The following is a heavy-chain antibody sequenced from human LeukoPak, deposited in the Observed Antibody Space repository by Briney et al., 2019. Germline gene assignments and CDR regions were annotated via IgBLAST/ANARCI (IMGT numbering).Heavy chain of an antibody. V-gene: IGHV3-21*01. D-gene: IGHD3-10*01. CDR2: ISSSSSYI. Sequence: PGGSLRLSCAASGFTFSSYAMSWVRQAPGKGLEWVSSISSSSSYIYYADSVKGRFTISRDNAKNSLYLQMNSLRAEDTAVYYCARTVRGVKDYWGQGTLVTVSS. J-gene: IGHJ4*02. CDR3: ARTVRGVKDY. CDR1: GFTFSSYA.